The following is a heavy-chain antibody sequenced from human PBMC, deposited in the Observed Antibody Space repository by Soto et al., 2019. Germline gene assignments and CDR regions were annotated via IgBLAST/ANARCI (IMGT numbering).Heavy chain of an antibody. CDR1: GGSISSYY. CDR3: ARDLFGYSGYDRSTAYYFDY. J-gene: IGHJ4*02. Sequence: SETLSLTCTVSGGSISSYYWSWIRQPAGKGLEWIGRIYTSGSTNYNPSLKSRVTMSVDTSKNQFSLKLSSVTAADTAVYYCARDLFGYSGYDRSTAYYFDYWGQGTLVTASS. CDR2: IYTSGST. D-gene: IGHD5-12*01. V-gene: IGHV4-4*07.